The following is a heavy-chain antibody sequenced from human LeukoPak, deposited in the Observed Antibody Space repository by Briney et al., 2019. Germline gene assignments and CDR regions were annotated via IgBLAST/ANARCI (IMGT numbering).Heavy chain of an antibody. D-gene: IGHD3-3*01. V-gene: IGHV3-15*01. Sequence: GGSLRLSCAASGFTFSNAWMSSVRQAPGKGLEWVGRIKSKTDGGTTDYAAPVKGRFTISRDDSKNTLYLQMNSLKTEDTAVYYCTTYDFWSVSYAFDIWGQGTMVTVSS. CDR2: IKSKTDGGTT. CDR3: TTYDFWSVSYAFDI. CDR1: GFTFSNAW. J-gene: IGHJ3*02.